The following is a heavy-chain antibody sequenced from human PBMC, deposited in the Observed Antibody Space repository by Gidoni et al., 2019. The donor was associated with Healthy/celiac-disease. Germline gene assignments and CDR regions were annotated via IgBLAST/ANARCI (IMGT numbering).Heavy chain of an antibody. J-gene: IGHJ6*02. Sequence: EVQLVESGGGLVQPGRSLRLAGAASGFACGDYAMHWVRQAPGKGLELVSGINWNSGSIGYAASVKGRFPISRDNAKNSLYLQMNSLRAEDTALYYCAKDMTLYYYYGMDVWGQGTTVTVSS. CDR2: INWNSGSI. CDR3: AKDMTLYYYYGMDV. V-gene: IGHV3-9*01. CDR1: GFACGDYA.